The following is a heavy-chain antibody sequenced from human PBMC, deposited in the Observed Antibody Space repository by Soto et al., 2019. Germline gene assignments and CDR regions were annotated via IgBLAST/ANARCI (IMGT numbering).Heavy chain of an antibody. J-gene: IGHJ5*02. Sequence: SETLSLTCAVSGGSISSGGYSWSWIRQPPGKGLEWIGYIYHSGSTYYNPSLKSRVTISVDRSKNQFPLKLSSATAADTAVYYCARVPDRWGQGTLVTVSS. D-gene: IGHD2-2*01. CDR2: IYHSGST. CDR1: GGSISSGGYS. CDR3: ARVPDR. V-gene: IGHV4-30-2*01.